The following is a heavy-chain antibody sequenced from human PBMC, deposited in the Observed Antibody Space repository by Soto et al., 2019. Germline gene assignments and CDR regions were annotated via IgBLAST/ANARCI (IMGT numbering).Heavy chain of an antibody. V-gene: IGHV3-21*01. CDR3: ARARIQLWLPEFWGYYYYYGMDV. J-gene: IGHJ6*02. CDR1: GFTFSSYS. Sequence: PGGSLRLSCAASGFTFSSYSMNWVRQAPGKGLEWVSSISSSSSYIYYADSVKGRFTISRDNAKNSLYLQMNSLRAEDTAVYYCARARIQLWLPEFWGYYYYYGMDVWGQGTTVTVSS. CDR2: ISSSSSYI. D-gene: IGHD5-18*01.